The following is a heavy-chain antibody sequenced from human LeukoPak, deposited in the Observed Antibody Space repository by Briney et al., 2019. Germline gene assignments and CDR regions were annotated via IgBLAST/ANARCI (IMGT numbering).Heavy chain of an antibody. V-gene: IGHV3-23*01. CDR1: AFTFRDYN. CDR2: ISGSGGST. CDR3: ARANSGYNGAY. J-gene: IGHJ4*02. D-gene: IGHD3-22*01. Sequence: GGSLRLSCSASAFTFRDYNMSWVRQAPGKGLEWVSAISGSGGSTYYADSVKGRFTISRDNSKNTLYLQMNSLRAEDTAVYYCARANSGYNGAYWGQGTLVTVSS.